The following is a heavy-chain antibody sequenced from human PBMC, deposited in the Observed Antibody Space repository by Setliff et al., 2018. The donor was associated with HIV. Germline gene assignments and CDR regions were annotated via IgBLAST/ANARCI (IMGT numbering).Heavy chain of an antibody. J-gene: IGHJ4*02. Sequence: GGSLRLSCAASGFTFSSYAMSWVRQAPGKGLEWVAAISGSGGSTYYADSVKGRFTISRDNSKNPLYLQMNSLRAEDTAVYYCAKAGLIAVAGTLDYWGQGTLVTVSS. D-gene: IGHD6-19*01. V-gene: IGHV3-23*01. CDR2: ISGSGGST. CDR1: GFTFSSYA. CDR3: AKAGLIAVAGTLDY.